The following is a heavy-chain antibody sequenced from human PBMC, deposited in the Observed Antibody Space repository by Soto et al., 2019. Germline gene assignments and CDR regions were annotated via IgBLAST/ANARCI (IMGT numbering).Heavy chain of an antibody. V-gene: IGHV3-21*01. CDR1: GFTFSSYS. CDR2: ISSSSSYI. CDR3: ARDYPYYYDSSGPLDY. Sequence: PGGSLRLSCAASGFTFSSYSMNWVRQAPGKGLEWVSSISSSSSYIYYADSVKGRFTISRDNAKNSLYLQMNSLRAEDTAVYYCARDYPYYYDSSGPLDYWGQGTLVTVSS. J-gene: IGHJ4*02. D-gene: IGHD3-22*01.